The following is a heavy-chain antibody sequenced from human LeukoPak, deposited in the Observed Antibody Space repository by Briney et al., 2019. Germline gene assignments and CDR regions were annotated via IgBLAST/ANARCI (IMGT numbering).Heavy chain of an antibody. D-gene: IGHD1-14*01. J-gene: IGHJ4*02. CDR2: FDPEDGET. CDR3: ATSVHWSPDHRDLDY. V-gene: IGHV1-24*01. CDR1: GYTLTELS. Sequence: GASVKVSCTVSGYTLTELSMHWVRQAPGKGLEWMGGFDPEDGETIYAQKFQGRVTMTEDTSTDTAYMELSSLRSEDTAVYYCATSVHWSPDHRDLDYWGQGTLVTVSS.